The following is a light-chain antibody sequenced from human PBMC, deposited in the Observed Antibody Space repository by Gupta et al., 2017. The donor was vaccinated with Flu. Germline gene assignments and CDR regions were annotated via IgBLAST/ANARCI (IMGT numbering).Light chain of an antibody. V-gene: IGLV7-46*01. CDR3: CLSYNDAFM. CDR1: TGPVTSSHY. J-gene: IGLJ3*02. CDR2: HIS. Sequence: QAVVTQEPSLTVSPGGTVTLTCVSSTGPVTSSHYPYWWQHKPGRAPRTLIYHISDKPSWTPARFSGSLLGGKAALTLSGAQPEDEADYYCCLSYNDAFMFGGGTKLTVL.